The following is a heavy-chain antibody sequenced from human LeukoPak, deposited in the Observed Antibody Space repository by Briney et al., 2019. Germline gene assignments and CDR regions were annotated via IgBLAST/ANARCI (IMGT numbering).Heavy chain of an antibody. V-gene: IGHV3-30*02. J-gene: IGHJ6*04. CDR1: GFSLSRNG. D-gene: IGHD3-3*01. Sequence: GGSLRLSCATSGFSLSRNGMHWVRQAPGQGLEWVAFILSDGSYEYYADSVKGRFTISRDTSRNTLFLQMNSLRTDDTAVYYCARDDLYYDFWSGYPPLMDVWGKGTTVTVSS. CDR2: ILSDGSYE. CDR3: ARDDLYYDFWSGYPPLMDV.